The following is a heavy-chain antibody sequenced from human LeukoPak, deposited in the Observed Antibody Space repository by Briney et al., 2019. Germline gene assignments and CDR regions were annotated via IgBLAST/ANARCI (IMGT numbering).Heavy chain of an antibody. J-gene: IGHJ3*02. Sequence: PGGSLRLSCAASGFTFSSYWMSWVRQAPGKGLVWVSRINSDGSSTSYADSVKGRFTISRDNAKNTLYLQMNSLRAEDTAVYYCARAGADDAFDIWGQGTMVTVSS. V-gene: IGHV3-74*01. CDR1: GFTFSSYW. D-gene: IGHD4/OR15-4a*01. CDR3: ARAGADDAFDI. CDR2: INSDGSST.